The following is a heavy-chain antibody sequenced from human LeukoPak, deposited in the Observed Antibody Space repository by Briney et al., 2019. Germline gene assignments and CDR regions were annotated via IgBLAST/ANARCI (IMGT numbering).Heavy chain of an antibody. CDR2: IYSGGNT. V-gene: IGHV3-53*01. D-gene: IGHD1-14*01. CDR1: GFSVSSNY. Sequence: GGSLRLSCAASGFSVSSNYMSWVRQTPGKGLECVSLIYSGGNTYYADSVKGRFTISRDHSKNTLYLQMNSLRAEDTALYYCAKPAKTDYADYWGQGTLVTVSS. J-gene: IGHJ4*02. CDR3: AKPAKTDYADY.